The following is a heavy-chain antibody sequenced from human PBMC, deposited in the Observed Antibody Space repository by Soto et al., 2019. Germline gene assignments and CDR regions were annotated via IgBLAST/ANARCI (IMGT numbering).Heavy chain of an antibody. CDR1: GGSFSSYY. CDR3: ARETSYDSSGYYPTPLPNWFDP. V-gene: IGHV4-59*01. D-gene: IGHD3-22*01. CDR2: IYYSGST. Sequence: PSETLSLTCAVYGGSFSSYYWSWIRQPPGKGLEWIGYIYYSGSTNYNPSLKSRVTISVDTSKNQFSLKLSSVTAADTAVYYCARETSYDSSGYYPTPLPNWFDPWGQGTLVTVSS. J-gene: IGHJ5*02.